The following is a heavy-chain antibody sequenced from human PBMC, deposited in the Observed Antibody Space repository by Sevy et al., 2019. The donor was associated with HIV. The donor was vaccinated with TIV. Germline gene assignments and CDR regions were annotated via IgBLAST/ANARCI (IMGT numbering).Heavy chain of an antibody. CDR2: FDPEVGET. D-gene: IGHD3-9*01. V-gene: IGHV1-24*01. Sequence: ASVKVSCKVSGYTLTELSMHWVRQAPGKGLEWMGGFDPEVGETIYAQKFQGRVTMTEDTSTDTAYMELSSLRSEDTAVYYCATRDILTGPISPRGGYYYGMDVWGQGTTVTVSS. CDR1: GYTLTELS. J-gene: IGHJ6*02. CDR3: ATRDILTGPISPRGGYYYGMDV.